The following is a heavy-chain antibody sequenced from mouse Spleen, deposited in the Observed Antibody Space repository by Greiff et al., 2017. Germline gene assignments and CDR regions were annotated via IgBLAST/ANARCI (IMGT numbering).Heavy chain of an antibody. V-gene: IGHV1-84*02. D-gene: IGHD2-2*01. CDR1: GYTFTDYY. J-gene: IGHJ4*01. CDR3: ARWHGSYAMDY. CDR2: IYPGSGNT. Sequence: QVQLQQSGPELVKPGASVKISCKASGYTFTDYYINWVKQKPGQGLEWIGWIYPGSGNTKYNEKLKGKATLTVDTSSSTAYMQLSSLTSEDTAVYFCARWHGSYAMDYWGQGTSVTVSS.